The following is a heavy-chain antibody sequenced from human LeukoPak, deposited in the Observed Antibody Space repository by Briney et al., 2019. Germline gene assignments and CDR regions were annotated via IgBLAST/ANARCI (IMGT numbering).Heavy chain of an antibody. V-gene: IGHV4-30-2*01. CDR3: AGAYYHVLTGFYSRSFDV. D-gene: IGHD3-9*01. CDR1: GGSMRSGDYS. J-gene: IGHJ3*01. Sequence: SETLSLTCAVSGGSMRSGDYSWSWIRQPPGKGLEWIGYIYHSGSTDYNPSLKSRVTISLDRSKNQFSLKLTSVTAADTAVYYCAGAYYHVLTGFYSRSFDVWGQGTMVTVSS. CDR2: IYHSGST.